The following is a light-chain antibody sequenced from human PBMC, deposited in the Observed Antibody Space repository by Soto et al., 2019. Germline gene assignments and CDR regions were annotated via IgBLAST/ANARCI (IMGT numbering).Light chain of an antibody. J-gene: IGKJ1*01. CDR1: QSISSW. CDR3: QQYNSYSWT. CDR2: DAS. V-gene: IGKV1-5*01. Sequence: DIQMTQSPSTLSASVGDRVTITCRASQSISSWLAWYQQKPGKAPKLLIYDASSLESGVPSRFSGSGSGTEFTLTISXXXXDDFATYYCQQYNSYSWTFGQGTXV.